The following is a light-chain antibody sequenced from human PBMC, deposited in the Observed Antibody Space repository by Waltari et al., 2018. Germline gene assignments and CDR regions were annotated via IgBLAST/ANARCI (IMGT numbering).Light chain of an antibody. V-gene: IGKV3-11*01. CDR1: QSFSSF. Sequence: CRASQSFSSFLALYQQTPCQAPRLLIYDASNRATCIPARFSGSGCGTDFTLPISSLEPEDFAVYFCQQRRNWPLTFGPGTKVDIK. CDR3: QQRRNWPLT. CDR2: DAS. J-gene: IGKJ3*01.